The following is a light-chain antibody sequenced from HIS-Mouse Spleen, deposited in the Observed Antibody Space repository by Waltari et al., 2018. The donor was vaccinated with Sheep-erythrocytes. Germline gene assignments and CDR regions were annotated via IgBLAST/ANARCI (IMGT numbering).Light chain of an antibody. CDR1: SSDVGGYNY. J-gene: IGLJ3*02. CDR3: SSYAGSNNWV. CDR2: EGS. Sequence: QSALTQPPSASGSPGQSVTISCTGTSSDVGGYNYVSWYQQHPAKAPKRMIYEGSKRPPGVPARFSASKSGNTASLTVSGLQAEDEADYYCSSYAGSNNWVFGGGTKLTVL. V-gene: IGLV2-8*01.